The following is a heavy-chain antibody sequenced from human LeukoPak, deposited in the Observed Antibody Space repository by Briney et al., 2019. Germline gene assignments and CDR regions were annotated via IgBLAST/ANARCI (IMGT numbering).Heavy chain of an antibody. CDR1: GGSISSYY. V-gene: IGHV4-59*01. CDR3: AREVEGGNWFDP. J-gene: IGHJ5*02. Sequence: KPSETLSLTCTVSGGSISSYYWSWIRQPPGKGLEWIGYIYYSGSTNYNPSLKSRVTISVDTSKNQFSLKLSSVTAADTAVYYCAREVEGGNWFDPWGQGTLVTVSS. D-gene: IGHD2-15*01. CDR2: IYYSGST.